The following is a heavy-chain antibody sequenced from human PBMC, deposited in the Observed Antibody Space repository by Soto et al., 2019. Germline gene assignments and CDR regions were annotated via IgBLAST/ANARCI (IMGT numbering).Heavy chain of an antibody. CDR3: AKDIVRYTYGACDY. Sequence: QVQLVESGGAVVQPGKSLRLSCAASGFTFSSYGMYWDRQAPGKGLEWVAAIAYDGSNKYHGDSVKGRFTISRDNSKNTLYLQMNSLRVEDTAVYYCAKDIVRYTYGACDYWGQGALVTVSS. J-gene: IGHJ4*02. CDR2: IAYDGSNK. CDR1: GFTFSSYG. V-gene: IGHV3-30*18. D-gene: IGHD5-18*01.